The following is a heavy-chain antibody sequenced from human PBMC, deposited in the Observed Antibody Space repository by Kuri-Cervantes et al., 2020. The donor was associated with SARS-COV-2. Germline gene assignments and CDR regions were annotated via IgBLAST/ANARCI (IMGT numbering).Heavy chain of an antibody. CDR1: GGSISSSSYY. V-gene: IGHV4-39*07. J-gene: IGHJ4*02. D-gene: IGHD1-26*01. Sequence: ESLKISCTVSGGSISSSSYYWGWIRQPPGKGLEWIGSIYYSGSTYYNPSLKSRVTISVDTSKDQFSRKLSSVTAADTAVYYCARSVGGGSYDPVEFDYFDYWGQGTLVTVSS. CDR2: IYYSGST. CDR3: ARSVGGGSYDPVEFDYFDY.